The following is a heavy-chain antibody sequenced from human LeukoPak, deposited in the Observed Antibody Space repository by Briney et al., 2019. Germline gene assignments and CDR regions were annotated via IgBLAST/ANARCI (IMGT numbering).Heavy chain of an antibody. J-gene: IGHJ6*02. V-gene: IGHV4-59*08. CDR2: IYYSGGT. Sequence: PSETLSLTCSVSGGSISGFYWSWIRQPPGRGLEWIGQIYYSGGTIYSPSLKSRVTISLDTSQSQFSLKLSSVTAADTAVYSCARHGQTYYYGMDVWGQGTTVTVSS. CDR3: ARHGQTYYYGMDV. CDR1: GGSISGFY.